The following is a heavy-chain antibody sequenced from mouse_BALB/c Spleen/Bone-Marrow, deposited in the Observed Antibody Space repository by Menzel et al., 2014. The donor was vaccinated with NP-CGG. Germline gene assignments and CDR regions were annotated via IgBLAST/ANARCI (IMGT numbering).Heavy chain of an antibody. CDR3: ARHYGTIYYYAMDY. CDR1: GFTFSSFG. CDR2: ISSGSSTI. J-gene: IGHJ4*01. V-gene: IGHV5-17*02. D-gene: IGHD2-1*01. Sequence: DVMLVESGGGLVQPGGSRKLSCAASGFTFSSFGMHWVRQAPEKGLEWVAYISSGSSTIYYADTVKGRFTISRDNPKNTLFLRMTSLRSEDTAMYYCARHYGTIYYYAMDYWGQGTSVTVSS.